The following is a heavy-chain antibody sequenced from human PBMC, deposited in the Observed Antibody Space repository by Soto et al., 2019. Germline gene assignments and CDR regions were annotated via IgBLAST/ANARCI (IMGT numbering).Heavy chain of an antibody. Sequence: PSETLSLTCTVSGGSISSYYWSWIRQPPGKGLEWIGYIYYSGSTNYNPSLKSRVTISVDTSKNQFSLKLSSVTAADTAVYYCARMGSIAARPPNYWGQGTLVTVSS. CDR3: ARMGSIAARPPNY. V-gene: IGHV4-59*01. J-gene: IGHJ4*02. CDR1: GGSISSYY. CDR2: IYYSGST. D-gene: IGHD6-6*01.